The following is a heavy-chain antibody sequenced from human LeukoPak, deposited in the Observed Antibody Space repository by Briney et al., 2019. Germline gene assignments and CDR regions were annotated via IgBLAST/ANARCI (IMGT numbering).Heavy chain of an antibody. J-gene: IGHJ4*02. CDR1: GFTFSNYW. CDR2: INSDGINT. Sequence: GGSLRLSCAASGFTFSNYWMHWVRQAPGKGLVWVSRINSDGINTSYADSVKGRFTISRDNAKNTLNLQMNSLRAEDTAVYYCARDHYDGVGGFDYWGQGTLVTVSS. D-gene: IGHD3-22*01. CDR3: ARDHYDGVGGFDY. V-gene: IGHV3-74*01.